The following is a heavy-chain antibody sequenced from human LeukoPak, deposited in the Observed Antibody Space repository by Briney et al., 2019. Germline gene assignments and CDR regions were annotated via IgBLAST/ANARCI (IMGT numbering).Heavy chain of an antibody. D-gene: IGHD2-15*01. V-gene: IGHV3-48*03. J-gene: IGHJ3*02. CDR3: AGGDGGHDAFDI. CDR1: GFTFSSYE. Sequence: GGSLRLSCAASGFTFSSYEMNWVRQAPGKGLEWVSYISSSGSTIYYADSVKGRFTISRDNAKNSLYLQMNSLRAEDTAVYYCAGGDGGHDAFDIWGQGTMVTVSS. CDR2: ISSSGSTI.